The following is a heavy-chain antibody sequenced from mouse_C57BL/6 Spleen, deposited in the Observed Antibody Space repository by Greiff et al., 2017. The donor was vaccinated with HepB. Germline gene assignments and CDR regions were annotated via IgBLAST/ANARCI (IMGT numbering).Heavy chain of an antibody. CDR3: ARGYDGYFYFDY. CDR2: IYPGDGVT. V-gene: IGHV1-82*01. J-gene: IGHJ2*01. CDR1: GYAFSSSW. Sequence: VQLQQSGPELVKPGASVKISCKASGYAFSSSWMNWVKQRPGKGLEWIGRIYPGDGVTNYNGKFKGKATLTADKSSSTAYMQLSSLTSEDSAVYFCARGYDGYFYFDYWGQGTTLTVSS. D-gene: IGHD2-3*01.